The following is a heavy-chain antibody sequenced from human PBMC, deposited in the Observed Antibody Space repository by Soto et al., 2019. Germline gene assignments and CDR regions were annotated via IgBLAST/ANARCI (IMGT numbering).Heavy chain of an antibody. CDR1: GFTVSNNY. CDR3: ATHPGGGGY. Sequence: EVQLVESGGGLIQPGGSLRLSCAVSGFTVSNNYMSWVRQAPGKGLEGVSVIYSGGYTAYGDSVKGRFTISRDNSKNTLFPKKKTRGADAPGVFSCATHPGGGGYWGQGTLVTVSS. D-gene: IGHD3-10*01. CDR2: IYSGGYT. J-gene: IGHJ4*02. V-gene: IGHV3-53*01.